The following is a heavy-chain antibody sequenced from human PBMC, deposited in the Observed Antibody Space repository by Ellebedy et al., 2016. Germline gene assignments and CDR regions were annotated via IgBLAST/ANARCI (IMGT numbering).Heavy chain of an antibody. V-gene: IGHV3-7*04. CDR1: GFTFSSYW. Sequence: GESLKISCAASGFTFSSYWMSWVRQAPGKGLEWVANIKQDGSEKYYVDSVKGRFTISRDNAKNSLYLQMNSLRAEDTAVYYCARDLGREDYWGQGTLVTVSS. CDR3: ARDLGREDY. J-gene: IGHJ4*02. CDR2: IKQDGSEK. D-gene: IGHD3-10*01.